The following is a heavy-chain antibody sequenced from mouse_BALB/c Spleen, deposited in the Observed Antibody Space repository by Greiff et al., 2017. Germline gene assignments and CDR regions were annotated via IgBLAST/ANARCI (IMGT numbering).Heavy chain of an antibody. J-gene: IGHJ2*01. Sequence: QVQLQQPGAELVKPGASVKLSCKASGYTFTSYYMYWVKQRPGQGLEWIGGINPSNGGTNFNEKFKSKATLTVDKSSSTAYMQLSSLTSEDSAVYYCASYYFEGFDYWGQGTTLTVSS. V-gene: IGHV1S81*02. CDR3: ASYYFEGFDY. CDR2: INPSNGGT. D-gene: IGHD1-1*01. CDR1: GYTFTSYY.